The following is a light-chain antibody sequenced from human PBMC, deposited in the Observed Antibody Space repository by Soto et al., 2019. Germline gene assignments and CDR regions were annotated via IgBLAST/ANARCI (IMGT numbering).Light chain of an antibody. J-gene: IGKJ4*02. V-gene: IGKV3-11*01. CDR2: AAS. Sequence: EIVLTQSPATLSFFPGERATLSCRASQSVSSYLAWYQQKPGQAPRLLMSAASNRATGIPARFSGSGSGTDFPLTINSLEPEDFAVYYCQHRSKFGGGTKVEIK. CDR3: QHRSK. CDR1: QSVSSY.